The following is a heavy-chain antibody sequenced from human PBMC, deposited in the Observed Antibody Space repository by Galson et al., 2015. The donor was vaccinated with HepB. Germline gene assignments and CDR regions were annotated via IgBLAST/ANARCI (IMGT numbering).Heavy chain of an antibody. CDR3: ARRAAAGPSYWYFDL. Sequence: SLRLSCAASGFTFSSYSVNWVRQAPGKGLEWVSSISSSSSYIYYADSVKGRFTISRDNAKNSLYLQMNSLRAEDTAVYHCARRAAAGPSYWYFDLWGRGTLVTVSS. D-gene: IGHD6-13*01. CDR1: GFTFSSYS. V-gene: IGHV3-21*01. CDR2: ISSSSSYI. J-gene: IGHJ2*01.